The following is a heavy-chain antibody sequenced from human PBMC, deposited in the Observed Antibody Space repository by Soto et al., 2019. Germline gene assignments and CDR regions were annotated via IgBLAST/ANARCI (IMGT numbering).Heavy chain of an antibody. J-gene: IGHJ6*02. D-gene: IGHD4-17*01. CDR2: TYYRSKWYN. CDR1: GDSVSSNSAA. Sequence: SQTLSLTCAISGDSVSSNSAAWNWIRQSPSRGLEWLGRTYYRSKWYNDYAVSVKSRITINPDTSKNQFSLQLNSVTPEDTAVYYCARGIQTTVVRTGYYYYGMDVWGQGTTVTVSS. CDR3: ARGIQTTVVRTGYYYYGMDV. V-gene: IGHV6-1*01.